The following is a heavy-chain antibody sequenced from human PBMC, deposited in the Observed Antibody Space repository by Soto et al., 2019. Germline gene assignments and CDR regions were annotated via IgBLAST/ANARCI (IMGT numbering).Heavy chain of an antibody. D-gene: IGHD4-17*01. CDR2: IYYSGST. CDR1: GDSISSYY. CDR3: ARYNDYGDAFDI. Sequence: PSDTLSLTCTVSGDSISSYYCSWIRQPPGKGLEWIGYIYYSGSTNYNPSLKSRVTISVDTSKNQFSLKLSSVTAADTAVYYCARYNDYGDAFDIWGQGTMVTVS. J-gene: IGHJ3*02. V-gene: IGHV4-59*07.